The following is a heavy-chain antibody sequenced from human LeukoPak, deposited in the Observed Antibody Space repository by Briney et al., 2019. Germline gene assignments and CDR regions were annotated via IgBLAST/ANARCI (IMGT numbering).Heavy chain of an antibody. J-gene: IGHJ5*02. CDR2: IYYSGST. D-gene: IGHD2-15*01. V-gene: IGHV4-59*01. CDR1: GGSFSGYY. Sequence: SETLSLTCAVYGGSFSGYYSSWIRQPPGKGLEWIGYIYYSGSTNYNPSLKSRVTISVDTSKNQFSLKLSSVTAADTAVYYCARDPRSSGYCSGGSCSDWFDPWGQGTLVTVSS. CDR3: ARDPRSSGYCSGGSCSDWFDP.